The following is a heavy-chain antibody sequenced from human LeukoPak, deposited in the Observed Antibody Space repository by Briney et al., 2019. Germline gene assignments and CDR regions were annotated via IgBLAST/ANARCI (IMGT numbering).Heavy chain of an antibody. Sequence: PGGSLRLSCAASGFTFSSYAMHWVRQAPGKGLEWVALISSDGSNKFYADSVKGRFTISRDNSKNTLYLQMNSLRAEDTAVYYCAKAGPDYSSSWGAFDIWGQGTMVTVSS. J-gene: IGHJ3*02. V-gene: IGHV3-30*18. CDR3: AKAGPDYSSSWGAFDI. D-gene: IGHD6-13*01. CDR2: ISSDGSNK. CDR1: GFTFSSYA.